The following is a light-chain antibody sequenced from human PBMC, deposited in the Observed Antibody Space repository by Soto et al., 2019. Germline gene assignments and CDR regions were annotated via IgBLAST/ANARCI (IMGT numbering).Light chain of an antibody. J-gene: IGLJ2*01. V-gene: IGLV3-21*02. CDR1: NIGRKR. CDR3: QVWDTVTNVI. Sequence: SYVVTQPPSVSVAPGQTARITCGGDNIGRKRVHWYQQKPGQAPVLVVYDDSDRPSGIPERFSGSNSGNTATLTISRVEAADEADYYCQVWDTVTNVIFGGGTKVTVL. CDR2: DDS.